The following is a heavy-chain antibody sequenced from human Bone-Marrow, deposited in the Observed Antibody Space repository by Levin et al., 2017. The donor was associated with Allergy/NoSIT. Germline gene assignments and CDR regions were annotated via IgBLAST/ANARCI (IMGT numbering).Heavy chain of an antibody. CDR2: IDGSGGST. CDR1: GFTFDTYA. CDR3: AKSPGRHDFWSGYYPPATVVDY. Sequence: GESLKISCAASGFTFDTYALNWVRQAPGKGLEWVSIIDGSGGSTHYADSVKGRFTLSRDNSKNTVYLQMSSMRVEDTAVYYCAKSPGRHDFWSGYYPPATVVDYWGQGTLVTVS. J-gene: IGHJ4*02. V-gene: IGHV3-23*01. D-gene: IGHD3-3*01.